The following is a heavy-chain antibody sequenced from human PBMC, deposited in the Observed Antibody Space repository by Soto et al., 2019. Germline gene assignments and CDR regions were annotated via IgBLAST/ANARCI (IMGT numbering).Heavy chain of an antibody. D-gene: IGHD6-19*01. V-gene: IGHV3-23*01. Sequence: PGGSLRLSCAASGFTFSSYAMSWVRQAPGKGLEWVSTISGSGTSTYYADSVKGRFTISRDNSKNTLYLQMNSLRAEDTAVYYCAKDLCTYSSGSGYFDYWGQGTLVTVSA. CDR2: ISGSGTST. J-gene: IGHJ4*02. CDR3: AKDLCTYSSGSGYFDY. CDR1: GFTFSSYA.